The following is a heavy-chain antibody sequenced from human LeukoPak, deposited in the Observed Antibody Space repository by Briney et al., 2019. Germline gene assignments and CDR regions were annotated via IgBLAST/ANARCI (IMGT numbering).Heavy chain of an antibody. V-gene: IGHV3-66*01. CDR3: ARGDVVVVAATTYYYYGMDV. Sequence: GGSLRLSCAASGFTFSSYSMSWVRQAPGKGLEWVSVIYSGGSTYYADSVKGRFTISRDNSKNTLYLQMNSLRAEDTAVYYCARGDVVVVAATTYYYYGMDVWGQGTTVTVSS. CDR1: GFTFSSYS. CDR2: IYSGGST. D-gene: IGHD2-15*01. J-gene: IGHJ6*02.